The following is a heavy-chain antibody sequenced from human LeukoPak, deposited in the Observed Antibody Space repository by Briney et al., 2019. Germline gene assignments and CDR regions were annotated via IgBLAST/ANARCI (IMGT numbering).Heavy chain of an antibody. CDR2: IYYSGSS. D-gene: IGHD6-6*01. CDR3: ARGKVEYSSSSVYYNYYYMDV. J-gene: IGHJ6*03. CDR1: GGAISSSGYY. Sequence: SETLSLTCTVSGGAISSSGYYWGWIRQPPGKGLEWIGSIYYSGSSYYNPSFKSRVTISVDTSKNQFSLKLSSVTAADTAVYYCARGKVEYSSSSVYYNYYYMDVWGKGTTVTVSS. V-gene: IGHV4-39*01.